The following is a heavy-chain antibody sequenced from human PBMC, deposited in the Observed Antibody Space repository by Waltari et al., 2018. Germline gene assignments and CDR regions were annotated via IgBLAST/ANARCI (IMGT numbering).Heavy chain of an antibody. V-gene: IGHV4-59*01. Sequence: QVQLQESGPGLVKPSETLSLTCHVSGTSTRSYYWTWVRQPPGKGLEWIGYIYNSAHTYYSPSLKSRVSIWADTSKNQFSLEVRSVTAADTAVYYCARAKRLAEAGIIEHWGQGTLVTVSA. CDR3: ARAKRLAEAGIIEH. J-gene: IGHJ4*02. CDR2: IYNSAHT. D-gene: IGHD6-13*01. CDR1: GTSTRSYY.